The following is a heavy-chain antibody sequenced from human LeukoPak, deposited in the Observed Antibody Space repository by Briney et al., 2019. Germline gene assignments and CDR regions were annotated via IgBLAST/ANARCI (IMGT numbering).Heavy chain of an antibody. J-gene: IGHJ4*02. D-gene: IGHD2-8*02. CDR2: SNAGNGNT. CDR3: ARGRWTSHTVGYYFDH. V-gene: IGHV1-3*02. CDR1: GYTFTSYA. Sequence: ASVKVSCKASGYTFTSYAMHWVRQAPGQRLEWMGWSNAGNGNTNYSQEFQGRVTISRDTSASTAYMELSSLRSEDMAIYYCARGRWTSHTVGYYFDHWGQGTLVTVSS.